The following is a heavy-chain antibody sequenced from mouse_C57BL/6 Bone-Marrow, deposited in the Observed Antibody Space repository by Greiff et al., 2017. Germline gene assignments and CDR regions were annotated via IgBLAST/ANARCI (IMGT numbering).Heavy chain of an antibody. J-gene: IGHJ2*01. CDR2: IYPGDGDT. V-gene: IGHV1-80*01. D-gene: IGHD3-1*01. Sequence: QVQLQQSGAELVKPGASVKISCKASGYAFSSYWMNWVKQRPGKGLEWIGKIYPGDGDTNYNGKFKGKATLTVDNSSSTAYMQLSSLTSEDSAVYFCARSGSYYFDYWGQGTTLTVSS. CDR3: ARSGSYYFDY. CDR1: GYAFSSYW.